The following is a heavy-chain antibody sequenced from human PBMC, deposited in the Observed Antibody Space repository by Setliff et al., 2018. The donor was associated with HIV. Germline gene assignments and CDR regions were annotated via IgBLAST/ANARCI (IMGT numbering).Heavy chain of an antibody. CDR1: GYIFTDYF. CDR3: ARQLSNSLDY. D-gene: IGHD7-27*01. J-gene: IGHJ4*02. CDR2: ISPQNGDR. Sequence: ASVKVSCKASGYIFTDYFIHWVRQAPGQGLEWMGWISPQNGDRKIPQRFQGRVTMTRDTSINTAYMELSGLRSDDTAVYFCARQLSNSLDYWGQGTLVTVSS. V-gene: IGHV1-2*02.